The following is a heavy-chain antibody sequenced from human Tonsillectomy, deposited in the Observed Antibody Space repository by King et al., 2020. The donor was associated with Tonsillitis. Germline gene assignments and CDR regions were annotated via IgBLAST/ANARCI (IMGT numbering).Heavy chain of an antibody. CDR2: ISGSSSYI. CDR3: AGSEYSSSSYGMDV. Sequence: VQLVESGGGLVKPGGSLRLSCVASGFTFSSYSMNWVRQAPGKGLEWVSSISGSSSYIYDTDSVKGRFTISRDSAKNSLYLQMNSLRAEDTAVYYCAGSEYSSSSYGMDVWGQGTTVTVSS. V-gene: IGHV3-21*01. D-gene: IGHD6-6*01. CDR1: GFTFSSYS. J-gene: IGHJ6*02.